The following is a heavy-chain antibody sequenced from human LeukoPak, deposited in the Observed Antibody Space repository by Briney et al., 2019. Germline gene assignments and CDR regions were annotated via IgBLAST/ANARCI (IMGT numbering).Heavy chain of an antibody. CDR2: IYYSGNT. V-gene: IGHV4-59*01. Sequence: SETLSLTCTVSGGSISSYYWSWIRQPPGKGLELIGFIYYSGNTNYNPSLKSRVTISVDTSKNQFSLKLTSVTAADTAVYFCARGSSSSWYDWFDPWGQGTLVTVSS. D-gene: IGHD6-13*01. CDR3: ARGSSSSWYDWFDP. CDR1: GGSISSYY. J-gene: IGHJ5*02.